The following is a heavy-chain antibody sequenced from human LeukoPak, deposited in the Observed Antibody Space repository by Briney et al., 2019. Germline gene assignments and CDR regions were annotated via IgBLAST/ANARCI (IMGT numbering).Heavy chain of an antibody. CDR3: ARHYYDSSGYYYYYFDY. Sequence: ASVKVSCKASGYTFTGYYMHWVRQAPGQGLEWMGRINPNSGGTNYAQKSQGRVTMTRDTSISTAYMELSRLRSDDTAVYYCARHYYDSSGYYYYYFDYWGQGTLVTVSS. CDR2: INPNSGGT. CDR1: GYTFTGYY. V-gene: IGHV1-2*06. D-gene: IGHD3-22*01. J-gene: IGHJ4*02.